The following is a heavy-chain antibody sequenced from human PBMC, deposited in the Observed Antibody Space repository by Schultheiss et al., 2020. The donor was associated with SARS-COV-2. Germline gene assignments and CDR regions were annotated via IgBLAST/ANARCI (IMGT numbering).Heavy chain of an antibody. J-gene: IGHJ2*01. D-gene: IGHD6-19*01. CDR2: IYYSGST. V-gene: IGHV4-39*07. Sequence: SETLSLTCTVSGGSISSSSYYWGWIRQPPGKGLEWIGSIYYSGSTYYNPSLKSRVTISVDTSKNQFSLKLSSVTAADTAVYYCARGRIAVAGHYWYFDLWGRGTLVTVSS. CDR3: ARGRIAVAGHYWYFDL. CDR1: GGSISSSSYY.